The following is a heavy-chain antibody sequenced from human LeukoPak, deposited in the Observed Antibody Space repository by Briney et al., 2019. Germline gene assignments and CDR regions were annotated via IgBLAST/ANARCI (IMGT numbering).Heavy chain of an antibody. D-gene: IGHD6-19*01. Sequence: PSETLSLTCAVSGYSISSGYHWVWIRQPPGKGLEWTGTIYHSGSTYYNPSLKSRVTISVDTSKNQFSLKLSSVTAADTAVYYCARSIAVVGTFYFDYWGQGTLVTVSS. CDR3: ARSIAVVGTFYFDY. J-gene: IGHJ4*02. V-gene: IGHV4-38-2*01. CDR2: IYHSGST. CDR1: GYSISSGYH.